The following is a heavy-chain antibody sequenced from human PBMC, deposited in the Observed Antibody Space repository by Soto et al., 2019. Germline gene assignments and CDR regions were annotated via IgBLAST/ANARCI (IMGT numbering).Heavy chain of an antibody. CDR2: ISTSSSTA. J-gene: IGHJ6*02. Sequence: GGSLRLSCAASGFTFSSYSMNWVRQAPGKGLEWVSYISTSSSTAYYADSVKGRFTFSRDDAKNSLFLQMNSLRDEDTAVYYCARSRGFDIVVVLMDVWGQGTTVTVSS. CDR3: ARSRGFDIVVVLMDV. V-gene: IGHV3-48*02. D-gene: IGHD2-2*01. CDR1: GFTFSSYS.